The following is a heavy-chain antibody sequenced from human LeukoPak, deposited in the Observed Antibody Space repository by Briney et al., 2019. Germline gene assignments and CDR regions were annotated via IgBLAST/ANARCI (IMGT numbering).Heavy chain of an antibody. CDR3: AREGHKDYVWGTYRYIGLDY. Sequence: HPGGSLRLSCAASGFTLSSYSMNWVRQAPGKGLEWVSSISSSSSYMYYADSVKGRFTISRDNANNSLYLQMNSLRAEDTAVYYCAREGHKDYVWGTYRYIGLDYWGQGTLVTVPS. V-gene: IGHV3-21*01. CDR1: GFTLSSYS. D-gene: IGHD3-16*02. J-gene: IGHJ4*02. CDR2: ISSSSSYM.